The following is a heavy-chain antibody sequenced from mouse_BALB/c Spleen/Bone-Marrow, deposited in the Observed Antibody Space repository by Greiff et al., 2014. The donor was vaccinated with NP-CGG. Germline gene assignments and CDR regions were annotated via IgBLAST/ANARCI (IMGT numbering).Heavy chain of an antibody. J-gene: IGHJ4*01. CDR3: ARITTATGAMDY. D-gene: IGHD1-2*01. V-gene: IGHV2-9*02. CDR1: GFSLTNYG. CDR2: IWADGST. Sequence: VKLVESGPGLVAPSQSLSITCTVSGFSLTNYGVHWVRQPPGKGLEWLGVIWADGSTNYNSALMSRLSISKDNSKSQVFFNMNSLQTDDTAMYYCARITTATGAMDYWGQGTSVTVSS.